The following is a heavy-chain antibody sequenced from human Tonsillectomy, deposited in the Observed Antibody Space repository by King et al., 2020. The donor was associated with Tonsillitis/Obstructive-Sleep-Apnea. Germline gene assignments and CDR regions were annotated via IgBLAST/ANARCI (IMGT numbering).Heavy chain of an antibody. CDR3: ARGRWELIGTGYFDY. V-gene: IGHV4-59*01. D-gene: IGHD1-26*01. CDR1: GGSISTYY. J-gene: IGHJ4*02. Sequence: VQLQESGPGLVKPSETLSLTCAVSGGSISTYYWSWIRQPPGKGLEWIGYIYYGGHTNSSPSLKSRVSISVETSKNQFSLNLTSVTAADTAIYYCARGRWELIGTGYFDYWGQGNLVAVSS. CDR2: IYYGGHT.